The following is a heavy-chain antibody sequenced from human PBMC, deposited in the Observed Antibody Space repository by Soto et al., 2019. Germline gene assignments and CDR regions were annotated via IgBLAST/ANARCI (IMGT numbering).Heavy chain of an antibody. D-gene: IGHD3-10*01. V-gene: IGHV4-59*01. CDR1: GGSISSYY. J-gene: IGHJ6*03. Sequence: SETLSLTCTVSGGSISSYYWSWIRQPPGKGLEWFGYIYYSGSTNYNPSLKSRVTISVDTSKNQFSLKLSSVTAADTAVYYCARSGGYYFGSGEYYYYYYYYMDVWGKGTTVTVS. CDR2: IYYSGST. CDR3: ARSGGYYFGSGEYYYYYYYYMDV.